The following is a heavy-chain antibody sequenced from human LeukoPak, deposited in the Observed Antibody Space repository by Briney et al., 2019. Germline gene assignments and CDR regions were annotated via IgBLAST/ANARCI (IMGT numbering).Heavy chain of an antibody. D-gene: IGHD4-23*01. CDR3: AKPLEKYTYGGNFDY. V-gene: IGHV3-23*01. CDR2: ISSSADST. Sequence: GGSLRLSCTASGFTFSSYAMSWVRQAPGKGLAWVSVISSSADSTYYADSVKGRFTISRDNSKNTLYLQMNNLRAEETAVYYCAKPLEKYTYGGNFDYWGQGILVTVSS. CDR1: GFTFSSYA. J-gene: IGHJ4*02.